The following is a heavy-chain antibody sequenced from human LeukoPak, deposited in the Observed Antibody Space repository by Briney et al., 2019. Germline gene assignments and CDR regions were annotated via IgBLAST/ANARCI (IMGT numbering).Heavy chain of an antibody. CDR2: ISWNSGSI. D-gene: IGHD6-13*01. J-gene: IGHJ4*02. V-gene: IGHV3-9*01. Sequence: GRSLRLSCAASGFTFDDYAMHWVRQAPGKGLEWVSGISWNSGSIGYADSVKGRFTISRDNAKNSLYLQMNSLRAEDTALYYCAKDILTAAAGTFFDYWGQGILVTVSS. CDR3: AKDILTAAAGTFFDY. CDR1: GFTFDDYA.